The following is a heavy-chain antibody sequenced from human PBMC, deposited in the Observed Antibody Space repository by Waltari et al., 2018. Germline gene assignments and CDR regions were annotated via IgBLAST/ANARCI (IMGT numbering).Heavy chain of an antibody. Sequence: QVQLVQSGAEVKKPGSSVKVSCKASGGTFSSYAITWVRLPPGQGLEWMGGIIPMFGTANYAQKFQGRVTITADESTSTAYMELSSLRSEDTAVYYCARSPSGSYKGGWFDYWGQGTLVTVSS. CDR3: ARSPSGSYKGGWFDY. V-gene: IGHV1-69*13. CDR1: GGTFSSYA. D-gene: IGHD1-26*01. J-gene: IGHJ4*02. CDR2: IIPMFGTA.